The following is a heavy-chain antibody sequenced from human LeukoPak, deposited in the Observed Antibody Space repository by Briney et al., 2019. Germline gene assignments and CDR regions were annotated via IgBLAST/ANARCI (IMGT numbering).Heavy chain of an antibody. CDR3: ARVGDTYWGGYYYYMDV. V-gene: IGHV3-30*04. CDR1: GFTFSSYA. J-gene: IGHJ6*03. D-gene: IGHD2-21*01. CDR2: ISYDGSNK. Sequence: GRSLRLSCAASGFTFSSYAMHWVRQAPGRGLEWVAVISYDGSNKYYADSVKGRFTISRDNSKNTLYLQMNSLRAEDTAVYYCARVGDTYWGGYYYYMDVWGKGTTVTISS.